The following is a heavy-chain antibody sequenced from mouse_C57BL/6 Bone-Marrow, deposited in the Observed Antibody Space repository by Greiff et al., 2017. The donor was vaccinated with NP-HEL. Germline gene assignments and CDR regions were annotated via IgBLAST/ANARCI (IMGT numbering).Heavy chain of an antibody. D-gene: IGHD2-4*01. Sequence: QVQLQQPGAELVMPGASVKLSCKASGYTFTSYWMHWVKQRPGQGLEWIGEFDPSDSYTNYNQKFKGKSTLTVDKSSSTAYMQLSSLTSEDSAVYYCARELIYYDYDDYAMDYWGQGTSVTVSS. CDR3: ARELIYYDYDDYAMDY. CDR2: FDPSDSYT. V-gene: IGHV1-69*01. J-gene: IGHJ4*01. CDR1: GYTFTSYW.